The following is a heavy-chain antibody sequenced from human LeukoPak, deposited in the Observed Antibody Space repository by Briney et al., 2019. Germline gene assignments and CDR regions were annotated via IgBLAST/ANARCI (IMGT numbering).Heavy chain of an antibody. CDR2: IYYTGNT. D-gene: IGHD2-15*01. CDR3: AGGPAYLDIVPNS. J-gene: IGHJ4*02. CDR1: GASISSEPYF. V-gene: IGHV4-31*03. Sequence: PSESLSLTCTVSGASISSEPYFWGWIRQHPVKGLEWRGHIYYTGNTSSNPSLQRRLTIARHTSEHQFSLSLTSVTAADTPVYYCAGGPAYLDIVPNSWGKGTLVTVSS.